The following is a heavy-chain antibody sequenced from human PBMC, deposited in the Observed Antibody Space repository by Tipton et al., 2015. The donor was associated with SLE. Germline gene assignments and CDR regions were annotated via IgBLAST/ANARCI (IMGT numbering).Heavy chain of an antibody. Sequence: QVQLVQSGAEVKKPGASVKVSCKASGYIFNSYGINWVRQAPGQGLEWMGWISAYNGNTNYAEKLQGRVTMTKDSPTRTVYMELRSLRSDDTAVYYCARDRDDEGRPSAFDIWGQGTMVAVSS. CDR2: ISAYNGNT. J-gene: IGHJ3*02. V-gene: IGHV1-18*01. CDR3: ARDRDDEGRPSAFDI. CDR1: GYIFNSYG. D-gene: IGHD3-10*01.